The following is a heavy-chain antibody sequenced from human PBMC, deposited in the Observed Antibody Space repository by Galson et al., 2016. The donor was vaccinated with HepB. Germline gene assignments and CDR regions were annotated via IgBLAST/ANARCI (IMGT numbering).Heavy chain of an antibody. CDR1: GFSVSRFG. J-gene: IGHJ4*02. CDR2: IWDNGRNK. Sequence: SLRLSCAASGFSVSRFGMHWVRQAPGKGLEWVAIIWDNGRNKQYTDSVKGRFTISSDSSENREYLQMNSLSAEDTAVYYCARDSEGGPNDFDYWGQGTLVTVSS. D-gene: IGHD1-26*01. V-gene: IGHV3-33*01. CDR3: ARDSEGGPNDFDY.